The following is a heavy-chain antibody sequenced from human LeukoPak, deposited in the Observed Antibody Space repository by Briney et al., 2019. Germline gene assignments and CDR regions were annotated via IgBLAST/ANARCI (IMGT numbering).Heavy chain of an antibody. J-gene: IGHJ4*02. Sequence: GGSLRLSCATSGFTFSNYGMHWVRQAPGKGLEWVAFIRNDGSNKYYADSVKGRFTISRDNSKNTLYLQMNSLRGEDTAVYYCAKDKQLLWWYFDYWGQGTLVTVSS. D-gene: IGHD3-10*01. CDR2: IRNDGSNK. V-gene: IGHV3-30*02. CDR3: AKDKQLLWWYFDY. CDR1: GFTFSNYG.